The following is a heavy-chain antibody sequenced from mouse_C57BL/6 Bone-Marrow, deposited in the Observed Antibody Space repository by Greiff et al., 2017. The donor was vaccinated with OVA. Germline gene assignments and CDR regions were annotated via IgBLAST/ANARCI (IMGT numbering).Heavy chain of an antibody. D-gene: IGHD2-4*01. CDR3: ARIAHYYDYDEAWFAY. CDR2: IWWDDDK. CDR1: GFSLSTFGMG. Sequence: QVTLKVCGPGILQPSQTLSLTCSFSGFSLSTFGMGVGWIRQPSGKGLEWLAHIWWDDDKYYNPALKSRLTISKDTSKNQVFLKIANVDTADTATYYCARIAHYYDYDEAWFAYWGQGTLVTVSA. V-gene: IGHV8-8*01. J-gene: IGHJ3*01.